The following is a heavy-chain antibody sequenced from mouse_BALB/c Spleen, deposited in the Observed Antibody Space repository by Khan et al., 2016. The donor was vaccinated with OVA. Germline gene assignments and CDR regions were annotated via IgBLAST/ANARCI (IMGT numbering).Heavy chain of an antibody. J-gene: IGHJ3*01. D-gene: IGHD2-14*01. CDR3: ARSTYRYAFAY. CDR2: ILYSGST. CDR1: GDSITSGY. V-gene: IGHV3-8*02. Sequence: MQLEESGPSLVKPSQTLSLTCSVAGDSITSGYWCWIRKFPGNKLEYMGYILYSGSTYYNPSLTSRISITRHTSQNQYYLQLNSVTTEDTATYYCARSTYRYAFAYWGQGTLVTVSA.